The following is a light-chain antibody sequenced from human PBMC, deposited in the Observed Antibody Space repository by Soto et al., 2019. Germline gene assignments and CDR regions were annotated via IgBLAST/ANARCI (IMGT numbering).Light chain of an antibody. J-gene: IGKJ1*01. CDR3: QQRSNWLWT. Sequence: EIVLTQSPATLSLSPGERATLSCRASQSVRSNLAWYQQKPGQAPRLLIYDASNRATGIPGRFSGSGSGTDFTLTISNLEPEDFAVYYCQQRSNWLWTFGQGAKVEIK. V-gene: IGKV3-11*01. CDR1: QSVRSN. CDR2: DAS.